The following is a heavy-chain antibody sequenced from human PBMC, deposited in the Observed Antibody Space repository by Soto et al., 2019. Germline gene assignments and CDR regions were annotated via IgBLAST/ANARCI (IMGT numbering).Heavy chain of an antibody. V-gene: IGHV3-48*01. D-gene: IGHD6-13*01. CDR3: ARDRKAGWSSSSWYPNWFDP. Sequence: PGGSLRLSCAASGFTFGSYSMNWVRQAPGKGLEWVSYISSSSSTIYYADSVKGRFTISRDNAKNSLYLQMNSLRAEDTAVYYCARDRKAGWSSSSWYPNWFDPWGQGTLVTVSS. CDR1: GFTFGSYS. J-gene: IGHJ5*02. CDR2: ISSSSSTI.